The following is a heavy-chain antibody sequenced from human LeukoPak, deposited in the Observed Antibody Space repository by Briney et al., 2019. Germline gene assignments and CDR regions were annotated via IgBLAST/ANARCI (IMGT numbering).Heavy chain of an antibody. CDR2: ISYSGNT. D-gene: IGHD4-17*01. V-gene: IGHV4-59*08. CDR3: ARHLYGDYVWFDP. CDR1: GGSISGYY. J-gene: IGHJ5*02. Sequence: SETLSLTCTVSGGSISGYYWSWIRQPPGKALEWMGYISYSGNTNYTPYLKSRLTISLHTSKNQISQKLSSVTAADTAVYSCARHLYGDYVWFDPWGQGTLVTVSS.